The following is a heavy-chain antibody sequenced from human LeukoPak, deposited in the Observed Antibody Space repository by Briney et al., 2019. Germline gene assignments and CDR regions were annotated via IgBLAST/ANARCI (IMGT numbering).Heavy chain of an antibody. J-gene: IGHJ6*04. D-gene: IGHD3-10*02. CDR2: ISSSGSTI. Sequence: GGSLRLSCAASGFTFSSYELNWVRPAPGKGRAGVSYISSSGSTIYYADSVKGRFTISRDNAKNSLYLQMNSLRAEDTAVYYCAGLGITMIGGVWGKGTTVTISS. V-gene: IGHV3-48*03. CDR3: AGLGITMIGGV. CDR1: GFTFSSYE.